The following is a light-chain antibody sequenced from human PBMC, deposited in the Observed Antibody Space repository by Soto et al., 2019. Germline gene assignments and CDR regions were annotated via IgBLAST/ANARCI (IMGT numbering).Light chain of an antibody. V-gene: IGKV4-1*01. CDR1: QSVLYIPTNKNY. CDR3: QQYYSTPRLG. J-gene: IGKJ4*01. CDR2: WAS. Sequence: DIVMTQSPDSLAGSLGERATITCRSSQSVLYIPTNKNYVAWYQQKPGQPPKLLIYWASTRESGVPDRFSGSGSGTYFTLTISSLQAEDVAVYYCQQYYSTPRLGFGGGTKVEIK.